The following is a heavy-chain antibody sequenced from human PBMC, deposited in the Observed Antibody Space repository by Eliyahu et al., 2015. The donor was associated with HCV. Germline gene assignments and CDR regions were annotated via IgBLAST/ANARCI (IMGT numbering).Heavy chain of an antibody. Sequence: EVQLVESGGGLIQPGGSLRLSCAASGFTVXSNYMSWVRQAPGKGLEWVSVIYSGGSTYYADSVKGRFTISRDNSKNTLYLQMNSLRAEDTAVYYCAGRNYGVEWAYWGQGTLGHRLL. CDR1: GFTVXSNY. CDR3: AGRNYGVEWAY. CDR2: IYSGGST. D-gene: IGHD4-17*01. J-gene: IGHJ4*02. V-gene: IGHV3-53*01.